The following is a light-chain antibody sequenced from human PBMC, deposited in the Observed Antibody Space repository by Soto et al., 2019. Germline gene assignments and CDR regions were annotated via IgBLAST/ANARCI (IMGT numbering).Light chain of an antibody. Sequence: ETVMTQSPATLSVSPGERATLSCRASQSVSSNLAWYQQKPGQPPRLLIYDISTRATGIPTRFSGSGAGTEFTLTISSLTSEAFEVYYCQQYQSWPLTFGGGTNVDIK. CDR1: QSVSSN. J-gene: IGKJ4*01. CDR2: DIS. CDR3: QQYQSWPLT. V-gene: IGKV3D-15*01.